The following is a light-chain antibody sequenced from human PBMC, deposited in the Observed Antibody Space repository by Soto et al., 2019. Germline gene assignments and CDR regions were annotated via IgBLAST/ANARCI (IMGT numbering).Light chain of an antibody. Sequence: EIVMTQSPATLSVSPGERATLSCRASQSVSSNLAWHQQRPGQAPRRLIYAASSRATGIPDRFSGSGSGTDFTLTISRLEPEDFAVYYCQQYASSPTFGEGTRLEIK. CDR3: QQYASSPT. CDR2: AAS. J-gene: IGKJ5*01. V-gene: IGKV3-20*01. CDR1: QSVSSN.